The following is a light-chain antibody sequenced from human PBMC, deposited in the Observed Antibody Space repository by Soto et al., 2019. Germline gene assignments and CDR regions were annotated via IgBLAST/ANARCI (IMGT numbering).Light chain of an antibody. J-gene: IGKJ3*01. CDR1: QSVSGNS. Sequence: EIVLTQSPGTLSLSPGERATLSCRASQSVSGNSLAWYQQKPGQAPRLLIYAASHRATDIPDRFSGSGSATDCTLAISRLEPEDFAVYYCRQYATSPQTFGPGTKVDI. V-gene: IGKV3-20*01. CDR3: RQYATSPQT. CDR2: AAS.